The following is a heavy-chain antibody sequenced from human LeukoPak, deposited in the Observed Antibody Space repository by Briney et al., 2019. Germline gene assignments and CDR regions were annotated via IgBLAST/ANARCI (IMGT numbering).Heavy chain of an antibody. J-gene: IGHJ1*01. CDR3: AGKSSGYYYRGYFQH. CDR1: GFTFSSYE. CDR2: ISSSGSTI. V-gene: IGHV3-48*03. Sequence: PGGSLRLSCAASGFTFSSYEMNWVRQAPGKGLEWVSYISSSGSTIYYADSVKGRFTISRDNAKNSLYLKMNSLRAEDTAVYYCAGKSSGYYYRGYFQHWGQGTLVTVSS. D-gene: IGHD3-22*01.